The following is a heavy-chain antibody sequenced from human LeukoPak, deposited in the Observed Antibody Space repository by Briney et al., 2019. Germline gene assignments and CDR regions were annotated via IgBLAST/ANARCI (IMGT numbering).Heavy chain of an antibody. Sequence: PSETLSLTCAVYGGSFSGYYWSCIRQPPGKGLEWIGEINHSGRTNYNPSLKSRVTISVDTSKNQFSLKLSSVTAADTAVYYCARLPNYYYSYMDVWGKGTTVTISS. CDR2: INHSGRT. CDR1: GGSFSGYY. J-gene: IGHJ6*03. V-gene: IGHV4-34*01. CDR3: ARLPNYYYSYMDV.